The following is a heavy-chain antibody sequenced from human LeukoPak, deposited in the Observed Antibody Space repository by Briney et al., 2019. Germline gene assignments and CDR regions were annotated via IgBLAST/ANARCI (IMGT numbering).Heavy chain of an antibody. CDR3: ARYYDTLSYMDV. D-gene: IGHD3-9*01. CDR2: IFYSGRT. V-gene: IGHV4-30-4*08. Sequence: TSQTLSLTCIVSGDSLISGAHYWSWIRQAPGRGLEWLGYIFYSGRTYYNPSVKSRLDISINTSENQFSVKLSSVTAADTAVYYSARYYDTLSYMDVWGKGTTVTVSS. J-gene: IGHJ6*03. CDR1: GDSLISGAHY.